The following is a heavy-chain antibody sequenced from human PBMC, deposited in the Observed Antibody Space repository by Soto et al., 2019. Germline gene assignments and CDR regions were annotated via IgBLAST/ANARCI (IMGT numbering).Heavy chain of an antibody. V-gene: IGHV1-69*01. J-gene: IGHJ4*02. Sequence: QVQLVQSGAEVKKPGSSVKVSCKASGGTFSSYAISWVRQAPGQGLEWMGGIIPIFGTANYAQKFQGRVTITADESPSTAYMELGSLRSEDTAVYYCASDDYDSSGYLSYFDFWGQGTLVTVSS. D-gene: IGHD3-22*01. CDR2: IIPIFGTA. CDR1: GGTFSSYA. CDR3: ASDDYDSSGYLSYFDF.